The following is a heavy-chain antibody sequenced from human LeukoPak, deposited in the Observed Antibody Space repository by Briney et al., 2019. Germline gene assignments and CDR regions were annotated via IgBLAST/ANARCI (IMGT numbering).Heavy chain of an antibody. J-gene: IGHJ4*02. CDR2: IYSGGTT. CDR3: ARELRYCSGGTCYKSFDY. CDR1: GFTVSSNY. V-gene: IGHV3-66*01. D-gene: IGHD2-15*01. Sequence: GGSLRLSCAASGFTVSSNYMSWVRQAPGKGLEWVSVIYSGGTTYYADSVQGRFTISRDNSKNTLYLQMNSLRAEDTAVYYCARELRYCSGGTCYKSFDYWGQGTLVTVSS.